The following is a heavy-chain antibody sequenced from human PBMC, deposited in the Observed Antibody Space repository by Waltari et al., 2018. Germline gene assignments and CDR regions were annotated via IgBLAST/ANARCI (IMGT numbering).Heavy chain of an antibody. V-gene: IGHV3-74*01. D-gene: IGHD3-10*02. CDR2: INEDGSRI. J-gene: IGHJ4*02. CDR3: VRDMFGPLDY. CDR1: GFTISDFW. Sequence: EVQLVQSGGDLVQPGGSLRLSCAASGFTISDFWMHWVRQAPGKGLVWVARINEDGSRIDYAESVKGRFTISRDYAQNTMYLQMNSLRAEDTADYYCVRDMFGPLDYWGQGTLVTVSS.